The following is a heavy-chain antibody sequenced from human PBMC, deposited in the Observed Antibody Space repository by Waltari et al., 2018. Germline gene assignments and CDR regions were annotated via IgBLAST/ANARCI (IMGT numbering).Heavy chain of an antibody. D-gene: IGHD3-10*01. V-gene: IGHV3-21*01. CDR3: ARALMVRGVTNDAFDI. Sequence: EVQLVESGGGLVKPGGSLRLSCAASGFTFSSYSMNWVRQAPGKGLEWVSAIISSSKYIYYADSVKGRFTISRDNAKNSLYLKMNSLRAEDTAVYYCARALMVRGVTNDAFDIWGQGTMVTVSS. CDR2: IISSSKYI. CDR1: GFTFSSYS. J-gene: IGHJ3*02.